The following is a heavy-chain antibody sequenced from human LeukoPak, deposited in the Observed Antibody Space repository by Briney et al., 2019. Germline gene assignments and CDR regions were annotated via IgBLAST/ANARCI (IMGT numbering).Heavy chain of an antibody. J-gene: IGHJ4*02. Sequence: PSETLSLTCTVSGYSISSGYYWGWIRQPPGKGLEWIGSIYHSGSTYYNPSLKSRVTISVDTSKNQFSLKLSSVTAADTAVYYCARVQLGFDYWGQGTLVTASS. V-gene: IGHV4-38-2*02. D-gene: IGHD3-10*01. CDR1: GYSISSGYY. CDR2: IYHSGST. CDR3: ARVQLGFDY.